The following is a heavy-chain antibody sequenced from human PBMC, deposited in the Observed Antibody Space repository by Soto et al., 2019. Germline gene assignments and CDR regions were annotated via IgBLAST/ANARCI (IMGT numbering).Heavy chain of an antibody. D-gene: IGHD3-22*01. J-gene: IGHJ4*02. Sequence: SETLSLTCTVSGGSISSYYWSWIRQPPGKGLEWIGYIYYSGSTNYNPSLKSRVTISVDTSKNQFSLKLSSVTAADAAVYYCARLGGYYQAFDSWGQGTLVTVSS. CDR3: ARLGGYYQAFDS. CDR1: GGSISSYY. CDR2: IYYSGST. V-gene: IGHV4-59*12.